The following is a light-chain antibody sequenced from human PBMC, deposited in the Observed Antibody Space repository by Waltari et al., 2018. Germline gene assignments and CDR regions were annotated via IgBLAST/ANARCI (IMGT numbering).Light chain of an antibody. Sequence: VVLTQSPVTLSLSPGETATLSFRASQTIGTYLAWYQHKLGQSPRLLIYDASTRATGIPARFSGSGSGTDFTLTISGLEAEDSAFYYCQQRYNWPPLTFGGGTKVQTK. J-gene: IGKJ4*01. CDR2: DAS. V-gene: IGKV3-11*01. CDR3: QQRYNWPPLT. CDR1: QTIGTY.